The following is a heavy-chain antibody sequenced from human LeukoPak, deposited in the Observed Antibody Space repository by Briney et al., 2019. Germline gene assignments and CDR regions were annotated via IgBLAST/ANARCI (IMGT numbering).Heavy chain of an antibody. CDR2: INQDGSDK. Sequence: GGSLRLSCAASGFTFSSYWMTWVRQAPGKGLEWVASINQDGSDKNYVDSVKGRFTISRDNAKNSLYLQMNSLRDEDTAVYYCARTRLSSDCWGQGTLVTVSS. CDR1: GFTFSSYW. D-gene: IGHD2/OR15-2a*01. CDR3: ARTRLSSDC. V-gene: IGHV3-7*01. J-gene: IGHJ4*02.